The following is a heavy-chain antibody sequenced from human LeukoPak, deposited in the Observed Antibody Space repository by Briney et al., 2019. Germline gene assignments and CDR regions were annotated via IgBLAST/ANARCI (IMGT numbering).Heavy chain of an antibody. J-gene: IGHJ4*02. D-gene: IGHD6-13*01. CDR2: MKYDGSEK. CDR1: GFTFSSYG. CDR3: ARDIEAAGLFLDY. Sequence: GGSLRLSCAASGFTFSSYGMHWVRQAPGKGLEWVANMKYDGSEKYYVDSVKGRFTISRDKAKNSLYLQMNSLRAEDTAVYYCARDIEAAGLFLDYWGQGTLATVSS. V-gene: IGHV3-7*01.